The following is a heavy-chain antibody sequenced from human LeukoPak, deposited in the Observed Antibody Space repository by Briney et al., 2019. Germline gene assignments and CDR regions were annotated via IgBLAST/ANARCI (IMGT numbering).Heavy chain of an antibody. Sequence: SETLSLTCAVYGGPFSGYYWSWIRQPPGKGLEWIGEINHSGSTNYNPSLKSRVTISVDTSKNQFSLKLSSVTAADTAVYYCARGGQGPRMDVWGQGTTVTVSS. J-gene: IGHJ6*02. CDR2: INHSGST. CDR1: GGPFSGYY. V-gene: IGHV4-34*01. CDR3: ARGGQGPRMDV.